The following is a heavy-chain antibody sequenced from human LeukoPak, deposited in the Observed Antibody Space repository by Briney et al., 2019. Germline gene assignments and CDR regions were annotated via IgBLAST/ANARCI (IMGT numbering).Heavy chain of an antibody. Sequence: PGGSLRLSCAASGFTLSRYWMSWVRQAPGKGEEWVANIKKDGSEKYYVDCVKGRFTISRDNGKKCMYVQRNSLRAQDTAVYYCARGEGRHAFDYWGQGTLVTVSS. V-gene: IGHV3-7*01. CDR3: ARGEGRHAFDY. CDR1: GFTLSRYW. CDR2: IKKDGSEK. J-gene: IGHJ4*02. D-gene: IGHD3-10*01.